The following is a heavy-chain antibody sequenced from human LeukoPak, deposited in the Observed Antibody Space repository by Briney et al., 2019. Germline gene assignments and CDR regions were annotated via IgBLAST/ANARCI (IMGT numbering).Heavy chain of an antibody. Sequence: PGGSLRLSCAASGFTFSSYAMSWVRQAPGKGLEWVSSISSSSSYIYYADSVKGRFTISRDNAKNSLYLQMNSLRAEDTAVYYCARAYCGGDCYYNTFDYWGQGTLVTVSS. D-gene: IGHD2-21*02. V-gene: IGHV3-21*01. CDR2: ISSSSSYI. CDR1: GFTFSSYA. J-gene: IGHJ4*02. CDR3: ARAYCGGDCYYNTFDY.